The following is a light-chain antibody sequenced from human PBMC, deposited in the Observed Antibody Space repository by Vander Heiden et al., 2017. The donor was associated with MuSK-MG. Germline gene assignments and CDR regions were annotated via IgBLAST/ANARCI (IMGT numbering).Light chain of an antibody. Sequence: AILTCQASQEISNSLNWYQQQPAEAPQLLIIYASNLETGVPSSCSGSGSGTEFIFTIISLQPEDIATYYCQQHGNHCPFTFGRGTKVDIK. V-gene: IGKV1-33*01. J-gene: IGKJ3*01. CDR1: QEISNS. CDR2: YAS. CDR3: QQHGNHCPFT.